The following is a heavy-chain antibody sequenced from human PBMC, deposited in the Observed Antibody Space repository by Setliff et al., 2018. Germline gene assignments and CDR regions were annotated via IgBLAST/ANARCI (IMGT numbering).Heavy chain of an antibody. V-gene: IGHV3-23*01. CDR1: GFTFSSFA. J-gene: IGHJ4*02. D-gene: IGHD3-10*01. Sequence: GGSLRLSCAASGFTFSSFAMSWVRQAPGKRLEWVSIINVGGTNTYYGDSVKGRFTISRDNSKSTLYLQMNSLRAEDTAIYYCAKDKDVRVDYFDYWGPGTLVTVSS. CDR3: AKDKDVRVDYFDY. CDR2: INVGGTNT.